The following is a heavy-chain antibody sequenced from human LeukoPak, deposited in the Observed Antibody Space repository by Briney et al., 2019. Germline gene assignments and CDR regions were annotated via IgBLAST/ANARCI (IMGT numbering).Heavy chain of an antibody. V-gene: IGHV4-59*08. CDR1: GGSIGSYY. D-gene: IGHD2-2*01. CDR2: IDYSGST. Sequence: SETLSLTCTISGGSIGSYYWTWIRQPPGKGLEWIGYIDYSGSTNYNPSFKSRVTMSVDTSKNQFSLKLSSVTAADTAVYYCARGEGVGQLLIDYWGQGTLVTVSS. CDR3: ARGEGVGQLLIDY. J-gene: IGHJ4*02.